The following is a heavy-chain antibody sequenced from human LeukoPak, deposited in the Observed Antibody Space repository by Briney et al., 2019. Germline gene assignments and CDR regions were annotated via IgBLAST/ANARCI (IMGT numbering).Heavy chain of an antibody. CDR3: ARQEIVGATDTFDY. Sequence: GGSLRLSCAASGFTFSSYSMNWVRQAPGKGLEWVSSISSSSSYIYYADSVKGRFAISRDNAENSLYLQMNSLSAEDTAVYYCARQEIVGATDTFDYWGPGTLVTVSS. CDR1: GFTFSSYS. D-gene: IGHD1-26*01. J-gene: IGHJ4*02. V-gene: IGHV3-21*01. CDR2: ISSSSSYI.